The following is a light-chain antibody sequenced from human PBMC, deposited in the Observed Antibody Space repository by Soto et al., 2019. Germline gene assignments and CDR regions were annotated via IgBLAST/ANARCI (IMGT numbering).Light chain of an antibody. V-gene: IGKV1-9*01. CDR3: QQYNNWPFS. Sequence: DIQLTQSPSVLSASVGDTVTITCRASQALSNYLAWYQQKPGKAPDLLIYSASTLQSGVPSRFSGSGSETEFSLTISGLQSEDSAVYFCQQYNNWPFSFGQGTRLEIK. CDR2: SAS. CDR1: QALSNY. J-gene: IGKJ5*01.